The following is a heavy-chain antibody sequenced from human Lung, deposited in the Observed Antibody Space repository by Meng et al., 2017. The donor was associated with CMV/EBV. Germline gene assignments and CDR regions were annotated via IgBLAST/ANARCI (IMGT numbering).Heavy chain of an antibody. Sequence: QGRLVQSGSELKKPGASVKVSCKASGYTFSTYTINWVRQAHGRGLEWMGWISTNTGTPTYTQGFTGRFVCSLDTSVSTPYLPLSSLKAEDTAVYYCARGGNFDPWGQGTLVTVSS. V-gene: IGHV7-4-1*02. CDR1: GYTFSTYT. CDR2: ISTNTGTP. D-gene: IGHD2/OR15-2a*01. J-gene: IGHJ5*02. CDR3: ARGGNFDP.